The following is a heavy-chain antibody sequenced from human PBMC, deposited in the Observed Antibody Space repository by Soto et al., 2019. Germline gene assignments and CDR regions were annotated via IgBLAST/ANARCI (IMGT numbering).Heavy chain of an antibody. CDR2: INPSGGST. V-gene: IGHV1-46*01. J-gene: IGHJ4*02. Sequence: ASVKVSCKASGYTFTSYYMHWVRQAPGQGLEWMGIINPSGGSTSYAQKFQGRVTMTRDTSTSTVYMELSSLRSEDTAVYYCATRYSSSSSETFGGYWGQGTLVTVSS. CDR1: GYTFTSYY. D-gene: IGHD6-6*01. CDR3: ATRYSSSSSETFGGY.